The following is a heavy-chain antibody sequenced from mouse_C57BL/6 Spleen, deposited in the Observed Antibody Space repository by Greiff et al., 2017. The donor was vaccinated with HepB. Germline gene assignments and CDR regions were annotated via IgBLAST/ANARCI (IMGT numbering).Heavy chain of an antibody. CDR2: ISYDGSN. CDR3: ARGEGIYYGYDKPFAY. D-gene: IGHD2-2*01. Sequence: VQLQQSGPGLVKPSQSLSLTCSVTGYSITSGYYWNWIRQFPGNKLEWMGYISYDGSNNYNPSLKNRISITRDTSKNQFFLKLNSVTTEDTATYYCARGEGIYYGYDKPFAYWGQGTLVTVSA. V-gene: IGHV3-6*01. J-gene: IGHJ3*01. CDR1: GYSITSGYY.